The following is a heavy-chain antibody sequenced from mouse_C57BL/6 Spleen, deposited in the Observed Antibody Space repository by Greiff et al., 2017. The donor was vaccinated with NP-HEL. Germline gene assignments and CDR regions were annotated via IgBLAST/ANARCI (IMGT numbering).Heavy chain of an antibody. D-gene: IGHD2-1*01. J-gene: IGHJ3*01. CDR3: ARGYYGNYVAAWFAY. CDR2: IYPGVGDT. V-gene: IGHV1-82*01. CDR1: GYAFSSSW. Sequence: VQLQQSGPELVKPGASVKISCKASGYAFSSSWMNWVKQRPGKGLEWIGRIYPGVGDTNYNGKFKGKATLTADKSSSTAYMQLSSLTSEDSAVYFCARGYYGNYVAAWFAYWGQGTLVTVSA.